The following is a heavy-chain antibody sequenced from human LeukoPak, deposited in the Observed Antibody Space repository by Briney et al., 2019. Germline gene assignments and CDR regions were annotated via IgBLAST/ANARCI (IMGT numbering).Heavy chain of an antibody. D-gene: IGHD1-1*01. CDR2: INHSGST. CDR3: ARRVRGERRIYYYYYGMDV. CDR1: GGSFSGYY. J-gene: IGHJ6*02. V-gene: IGHV4-34*01. Sequence: PSETLSLTCAVYGGSFSGYYWSWIRQPPGKGLEWIGEINHSGSTNYNPSLKSRVTISVDTSKNQFSLKLSSVTAADTAVYYCARRVRGERRIYYYYYGMDVWGQGTTVTVSS.